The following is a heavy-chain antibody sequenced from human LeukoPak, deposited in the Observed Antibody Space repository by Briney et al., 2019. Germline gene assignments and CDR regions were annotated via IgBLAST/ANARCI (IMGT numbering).Heavy chain of an antibody. V-gene: IGHV4-31*03. J-gene: IGHJ5*02. D-gene: IGHD3-10*01. Sequence: PSQTLSLTRTVSGGSISSGGYYWSWIRQHPGKGLEWIGYIYYSGSTYYNPSLKSRVTISVDTSKNQFSLKLSSVTAADTAVYYCARVSGARMEWFGGGNWFDPWGQGTLVTVSS. CDR2: IYYSGST. CDR3: ARVSGARMEWFGGGNWFDP. CDR1: GGSISSGGYY.